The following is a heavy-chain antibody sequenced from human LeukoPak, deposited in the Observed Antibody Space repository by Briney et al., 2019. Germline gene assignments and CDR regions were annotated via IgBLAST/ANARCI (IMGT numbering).Heavy chain of an antibody. Sequence: GGSLRLSCAASGFTFSSYGMHWVRQAPGKGLEWVAVIPYDGSNKYYADSVKGRFTISRDNSKNTLYLQMNSLRAEDTAVYYCAKDPLYGSGSYFKYWGQGTWSPSPQ. CDR1: GFTFSSYG. CDR3: AKDPLYGSGSYFKY. J-gene: IGHJ4*02. V-gene: IGHV3-30*18. CDR2: IPYDGSNK. D-gene: IGHD3-10*01.